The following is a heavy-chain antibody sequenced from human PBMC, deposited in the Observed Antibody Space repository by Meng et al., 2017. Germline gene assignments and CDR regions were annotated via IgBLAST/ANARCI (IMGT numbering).Heavy chain of an antibody. CDR2: IIPIFGTA. Sequence: GRLVQPGAEVKKTGSPVKVSGKASGGTFSSYAISWVRQAPGQGLEWMGGIIPIFGTANYAQKFQGRVTITADKSTSTAYMELSSLRSEDTAVYYCARDDSSGWYYFDYWGQGTLVTVSS. CDR3: ARDDSSGWYYFDY. V-gene: IGHV1-69*06. D-gene: IGHD6-19*01. J-gene: IGHJ4*02. CDR1: GGTFSSYA.